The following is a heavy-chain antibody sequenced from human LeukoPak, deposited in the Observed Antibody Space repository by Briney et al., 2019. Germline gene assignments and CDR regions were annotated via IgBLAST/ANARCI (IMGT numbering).Heavy chain of an antibody. D-gene: IGHD2-15*01. CDR2: IYPADSDT. V-gene: IGHV5-51*01. CDR3: ARQEYCSGGSCYTWFNP. Sequence: GESLKISCQGSGYSINNYWIGWVRQMPGKGLEWMGIIYPADSDTRYSPSFQGQVTISADKSISTAYLQWSSLKASDTAMYYCARQEYCSGGSCYTWFNPWGQGTLVTVSS. CDR1: GYSINNYW. J-gene: IGHJ5*02.